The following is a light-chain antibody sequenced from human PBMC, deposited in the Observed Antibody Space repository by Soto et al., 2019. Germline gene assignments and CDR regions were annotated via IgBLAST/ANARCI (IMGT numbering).Light chain of an antibody. V-gene: IGLV2-23*01. J-gene: IGLJ3*02. CDR1: SSDVGSYNL. CDR3: CSYAGSSTWV. Sequence: QSALTQPASVSGSPGQSITISCTGTSSDVGSYNLVSWYQQHPGTAPKLMIYEANKRASGVSNRFSGSTSGITASLTISGLQAEDDADYYCCSYAGSSTWVFGGGTKLTVL. CDR2: EAN.